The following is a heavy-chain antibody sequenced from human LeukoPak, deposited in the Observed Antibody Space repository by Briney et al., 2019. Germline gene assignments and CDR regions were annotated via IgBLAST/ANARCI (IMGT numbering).Heavy chain of an antibody. D-gene: IGHD3-16*01. CDR3: ARQASAYNCFDP. V-gene: IGHV4-39*01. CDR2: IYYSGGT. Sequence: SETLSLTCTVSGGSISSSSYYWGWIRQPPGKGLEWIGSIYYSGGTYYNPSLKSRVTISVDTSKNQFSLRLSSVTAADTAIYYCARQASAYNCFDPWGQGTLVTVSS. CDR1: GGSISSSSYY. J-gene: IGHJ5*02.